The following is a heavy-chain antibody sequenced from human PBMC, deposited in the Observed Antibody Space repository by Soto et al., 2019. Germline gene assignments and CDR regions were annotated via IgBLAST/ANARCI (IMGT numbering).Heavy chain of an antibody. J-gene: IGHJ4*02. D-gene: IGHD5-12*01. CDR2: ISGSGSTI. V-gene: IGHV3-48*04. CDR1: GFTFSSYG. Sequence: GGSLRLSCAASGFTFSSYGMNWVRQAPGQGLEWVSGISGSGSTIYYADSVKGRFAISRDNAKNSLYLQMNSLRAEDTAVYYCARDIAASIVATIISTFDYWGQGTLVTVSS. CDR3: ARDIAASIVATIISTFDY.